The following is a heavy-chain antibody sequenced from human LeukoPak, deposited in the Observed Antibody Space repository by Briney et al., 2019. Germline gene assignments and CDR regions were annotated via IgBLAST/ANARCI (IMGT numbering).Heavy chain of an antibody. J-gene: IGHJ4*02. CDR1: GGSMSSYY. D-gene: IGHD3-9*01. V-gene: IGHV4-59*08. Sequence: SETLSLTCSVSGGSMSSYYWSWIRQSPGKGLEWIGYIYYSGSTNYNPSLKSRVTISVDTSENQFSLKLSSVTAADTAVYYCARHVWLQPFDYWGQGTLVTVSS. CDR2: IYYSGST. CDR3: ARHVWLQPFDY.